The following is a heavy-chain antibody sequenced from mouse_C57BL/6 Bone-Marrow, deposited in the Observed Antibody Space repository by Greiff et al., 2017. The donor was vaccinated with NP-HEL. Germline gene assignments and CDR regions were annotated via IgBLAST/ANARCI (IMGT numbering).Heavy chain of an antibody. Sequence: EVQLVESGGDLVKPGGSLKLSCAASGFTFSSYGMSWVRQTPDKRLEWVATISSGGSYTYYPDSVKGRFTISRDNATNTLYLQMSSLKSEDTAMYYCARPYYGSSYWYFDVWGTGTTVTASS. CDR1: GFTFSSYG. V-gene: IGHV5-6*01. D-gene: IGHD1-1*01. CDR3: ARPYYGSSYWYFDV. J-gene: IGHJ1*03. CDR2: ISSGGSYT.